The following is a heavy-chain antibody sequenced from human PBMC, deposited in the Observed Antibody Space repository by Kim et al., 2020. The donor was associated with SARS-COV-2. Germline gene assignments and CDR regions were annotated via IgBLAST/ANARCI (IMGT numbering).Heavy chain of an antibody. Sequence: TPSLKSRVTIAVDTAKNQFSLGLSSVTAADTAVYYCARQTFWSGYWWFDPWGQGTLVTVSS. J-gene: IGHJ5*02. V-gene: IGHV4-61*07. D-gene: IGHD3-3*01. CDR3: ARQTFWSGYWWFDP.